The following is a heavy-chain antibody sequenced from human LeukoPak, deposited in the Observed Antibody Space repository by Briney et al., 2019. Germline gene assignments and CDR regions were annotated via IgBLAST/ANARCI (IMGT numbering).Heavy chain of an antibody. D-gene: IGHD6-19*01. CDR1: GFSVSTSY. V-gene: IGHV3-53*01. J-gene: IGHJ4*02. Sequence: PGGSLRLSCAASGFSVSTSYMSWVRQAPGMGLECVSVISNDGTTYYADSVKGRFSISRDNSKNTVFLQMNSLRAEDTAVYYCARGNTISGWYELGYWGQGTLVTVSS. CDR2: ISNDGTT. CDR3: ARGNTISGWYELGY.